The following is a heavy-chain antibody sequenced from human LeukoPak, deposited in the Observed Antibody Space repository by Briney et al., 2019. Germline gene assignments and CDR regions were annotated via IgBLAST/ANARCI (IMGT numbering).Heavy chain of an antibody. Sequence: SETLSLTCTVSGGSISSGDYYWSWIREPPGKGLEWIGYIYYSGSTYYNPSLKSRVTISVDTSKNQFSLKLSSVTAADTAVYYCARAGYSMSSRADAFDIWGQGTMFTVSS. CDR3: ARAGYSMSSRADAFDI. V-gene: IGHV4-30-4*01. CDR2: IYYSGST. CDR1: GGSISSGDYY. D-gene: IGHD6-13*01. J-gene: IGHJ3*02.